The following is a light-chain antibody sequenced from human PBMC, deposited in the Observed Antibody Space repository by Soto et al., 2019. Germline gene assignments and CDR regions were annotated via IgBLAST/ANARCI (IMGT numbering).Light chain of an antibody. J-gene: IGKJ1*01. V-gene: IGKV4-1*01. CDR3: QEYYSVSRT. CDR1: QSIFYSSNNRNY. Sequence: DIVMTQSPDSLAVSLGERATINCKSSQSIFYSSNNRNYLAWYHQKPGQPPKLLIYWASTRESGVPDRISGSGSGTDFTLTSSSLQAEDVAVYYCQEYYSVSRTFGQGTRVEI. CDR2: WAS.